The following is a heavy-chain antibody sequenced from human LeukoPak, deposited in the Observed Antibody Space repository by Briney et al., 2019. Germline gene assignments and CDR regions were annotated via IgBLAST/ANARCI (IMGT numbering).Heavy chain of an antibody. CDR1: GGSISSYY. CDR3: ATMAPYGDYPDY. CDR2: IYYSGST. Sequence: SETLSLTCTVSGGSISSYYWSWIRQPPGKGLEWIGYIYYSGSTNYSPSLKSRVTISVDTSKNQFSLKLSSVTAADTAVYYCATMAPYGDYPDYWGQGTLVTVSS. J-gene: IGHJ4*02. V-gene: IGHV4-59*08. D-gene: IGHD4-17*01.